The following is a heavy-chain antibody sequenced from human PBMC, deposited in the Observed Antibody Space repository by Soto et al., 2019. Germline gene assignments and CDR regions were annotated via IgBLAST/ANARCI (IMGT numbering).Heavy chain of an antibody. V-gene: IGHV3-48*03. CDR3: ARSGGSFRPFDS. Sequence: PGGSLRLSCVASGFIFYNSEMNWIRQAPGKRLEWVAHIPEHGGAIYYADSVKGRFGNSGDNAQKSVFLQLDNLSPEDTAFYYCARSGGSFRPFDSWGRGTLVTVSS. D-gene: IGHD2-15*01. CDR2: IPEHGGAI. J-gene: IGHJ4*02. CDR1: GFIFYNSE.